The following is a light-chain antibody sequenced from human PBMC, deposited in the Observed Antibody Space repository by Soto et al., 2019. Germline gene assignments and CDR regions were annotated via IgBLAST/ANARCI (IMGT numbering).Light chain of an antibody. J-gene: IGKJ1*01. V-gene: IGKV1-5*01. CDR2: DAS. Sequence: IQMTRSPSTLSASVGDRVTITCRASQSISSWLAWYQQKPGKAPKLLIYDASSLESGVPSRFSGSGSGTEFTLTISSLQPDDFATYYCQQYNSYSWTFGQGTKV. CDR3: QQYNSYSWT. CDR1: QSISSW.